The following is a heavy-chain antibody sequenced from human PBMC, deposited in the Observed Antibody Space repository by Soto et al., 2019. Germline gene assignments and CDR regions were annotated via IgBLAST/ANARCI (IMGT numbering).Heavy chain of an antibody. V-gene: IGHV4-30-2*01. D-gene: IGHD3-9*01. CDR1: GGSISSGGNP. CDR3: ARDDTDDAFDV. Sequence: SETLSLTCAVSGGSISSGGNPWNWIRQPPGKGLEWIAYFHHSGTTYSNPSLNSRVTISADKSKNQFSLKLTSVTAADTAVYYCARDDTDDAFDVWGHGTMVTVSS. CDR2: FHHSGTT. J-gene: IGHJ3*01.